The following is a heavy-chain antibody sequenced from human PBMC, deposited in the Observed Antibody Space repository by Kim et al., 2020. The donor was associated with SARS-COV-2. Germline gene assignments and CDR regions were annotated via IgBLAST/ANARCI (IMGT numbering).Heavy chain of an antibody. CDR3: ARRRDAVWFDP. CDR2: S. J-gene: IGHJ5*02. V-gene: IGHV5-51*01. Sequence: SRYRPSFQGRVTISADKSISTAYLQWSSLKASDTAMYYCARRRDAVWFDPWGQGTLVTVSS.